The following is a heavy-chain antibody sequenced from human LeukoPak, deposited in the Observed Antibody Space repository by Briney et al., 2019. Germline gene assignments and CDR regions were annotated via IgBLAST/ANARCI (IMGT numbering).Heavy chain of an antibody. CDR3: ARDVRGSYPDY. J-gene: IGHJ4*02. Sequence: SETLSLTCAVYGGSFNEYHWSWIRQPPGKGLEWIGYIYYSGSTNYNPSLKSRVTISVDTSKNQFSLKLSSVTAADTAVYYCARDVRGSYPDYWGQGTLVTVSS. CDR2: IYYSGST. D-gene: IGHD1-26*01. CDR1: GGSFNEYH. V-gene: IGHV4-59*01.